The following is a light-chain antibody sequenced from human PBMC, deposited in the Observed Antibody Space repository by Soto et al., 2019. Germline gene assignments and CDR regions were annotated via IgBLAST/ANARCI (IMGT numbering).Light chain of an antibody. CDR1: QSVSSSY. Sequence: EIVLTQSPGTLSLSPGERATLSCRASQSVSSSYLAWYQQKPGQAPRLLIYGASSRATGIPDRFSGSGSGTDFTLNSSRLEPEDVAVYYCQQYGSSPTFGGGTKVEIK. V-gene: IGKV3-20*01. CDR3: QQYGSSPT. J-gene: IGKJ4*01. CDR2: GAS.